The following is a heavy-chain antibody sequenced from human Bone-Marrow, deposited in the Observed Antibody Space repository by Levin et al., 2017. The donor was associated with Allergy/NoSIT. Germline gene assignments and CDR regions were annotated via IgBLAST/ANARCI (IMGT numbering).Heavy chain of an antibody. CDR3: ARDHVVFFGRADVDIVATIKEGQADY. Sequence: GESLKISCAASGFTFSSYAMHWVRQAPGKGLEWVAVISYDGSNKYYADSVKGRFTISRDNSKNTLYLQMNSLRAEDTAVYYCARDHVVFFGRADVDIVATIKEGQADYWGQGTLVTVSS. V-gene: IGHV3-30*04. CDR1: GFTFSSYA. CDR2: ISYDGSNK. J-gene: IGHJ4*02. D-gene: IGHD5-12*01.